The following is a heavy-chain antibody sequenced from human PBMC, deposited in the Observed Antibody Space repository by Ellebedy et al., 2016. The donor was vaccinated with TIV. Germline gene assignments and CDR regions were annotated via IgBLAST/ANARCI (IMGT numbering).Heavy chain of an antibody. Sequence: ASVKVSCKASGYTFTGYYMHWVRQAPGQGLEWMGWINPNSGATNYAQKFQGRVTMTRDTSISTAYMEPSRLRSDDTAVYYCAREKLNYEFGLDVWGQGTTVAVSS. J-gene: IGHJ6*02. CDR2: INPNSGAT. D-gene: IGHD3-22*01. V-gene: IGHV1-2*02. CDR1: GYTFTGYY. CDR3: AREKLNYEFGLDV.